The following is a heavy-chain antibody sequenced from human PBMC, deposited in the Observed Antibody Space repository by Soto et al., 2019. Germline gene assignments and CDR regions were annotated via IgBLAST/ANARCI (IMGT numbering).Heavy chain of an antibody. D-gene: IGHD3-10*01. Sequence: QVQLVESGGGVVQPGRSLRLSCAASGFTFSSYGLHWVRQAPGKGLEWVAVIWYDGSNKYYADSVKGRFTISRDNSKNTLYLQMNSLRAEDTAVYYCARDCDKAMVRGVPDYYGMDVWGQGTTVTVSS. V-gene: IGHV3-33*01. J-gene: IGHJ6*02. CDR1: GFTFSSYG. CDR2: IWYDGSNK. CDR3: ARDCDKAMVRGVPDYYGMDV.